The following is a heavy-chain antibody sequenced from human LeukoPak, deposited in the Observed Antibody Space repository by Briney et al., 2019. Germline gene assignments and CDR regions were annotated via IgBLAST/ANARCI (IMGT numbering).Heavy chain of an antibody. CDR3: ARDLQGFPDGY. CDR2: ISGSGGST. Sequence: PGGSLRLSCAASGFTFSSYAMSWVRQAPGKGLEWVSAISGSGGSTYYADSVKGRFTISRDNSKNTLYLQMGSLRAEDMAVYYCARDLQGFPDGYWGQGTLVTVSS. V-gene: IGHV3-23*01. D-gene: IGHD3-3*01. J-gene: IGHJ4*02. CDR1: GFTFSSYA.